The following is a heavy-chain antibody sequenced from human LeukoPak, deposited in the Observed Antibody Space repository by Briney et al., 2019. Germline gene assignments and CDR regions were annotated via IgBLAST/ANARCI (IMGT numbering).Heavy chain of an antibody. CDR3: ARDPEVVVAAPNWFDP. J-gene: IGHJ5*02. CDR1: GFTFSSYE. Sequence: PGGSLRLSCAASGFTFSSYEMNWVRQAPGKGLEWVSYISSSGSTIYYADSVKGRFTISRDNAKNSLYLQMNSLRAEDTAVYYCARDPEVVVAAPNWFDPWGQGTLVTVSS. V-gene: IGHV3-48*03. D-gene: IGHD2-15*01. CDR2: ISSSGSTI.